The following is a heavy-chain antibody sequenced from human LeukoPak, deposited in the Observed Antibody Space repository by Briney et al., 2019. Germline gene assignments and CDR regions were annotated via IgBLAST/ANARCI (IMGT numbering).Heavy chain of an antibody. CDR3: ARETTVTTNFDY. D-gene: IGHD4-17*01. CDR1: GYCISSGYY. CDR2: IYHSGSA. J-gene: IGHJ4*02. V-gene: IGHV4-38-2*02. Sequence: SETLSLTCTVSGYCISSGYYWGWIRQPPGKGLEWIGSIYHSGSAYYNPSLKSRVTISVDTSKNQFSLKLSSVTAADTAVYYCARETTVTTNFDYWGQGTLVTVSS.